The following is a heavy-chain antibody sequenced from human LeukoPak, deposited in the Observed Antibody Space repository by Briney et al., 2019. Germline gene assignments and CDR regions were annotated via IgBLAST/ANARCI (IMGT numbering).Heavy chain of an antibody. Sequence: GGSLRLSCAASGFTFSYYAMSWVRQAPGKGLEWVSSISGSGSSTYYADSVKGRFTISRDNSKNTLYLQMNSLGAEDTAVYYCTKDQRGYGRIVDYWGQGTLVTISS. J-gene: IGHJ4*02. D-gene: IGHD3-10*01. CDR2: ISGSGSST. CDR1: GFTFSYYA. V-gene: IGHV3-23*01. CDR3: TKDQRGYGRIVDY.